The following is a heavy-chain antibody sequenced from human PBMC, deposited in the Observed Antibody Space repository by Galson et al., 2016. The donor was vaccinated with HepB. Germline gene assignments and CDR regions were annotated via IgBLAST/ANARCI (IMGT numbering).Heavy chain of an antibody. CDR2: IWHDGSNK. D-gene: IGHD1-26*01. CDR1: GFTFRSYG. J-gene: IGHJ4*02. V-gene: IGHV3-33*01. Sequence: SLRLSCAASGFTFRSYGMHWVRQAPGKGLEWVALIWHDGSNKFYIESVKGRFTISRDNSKNTLYLQMNSLRAEDTVVYYCGREPTHKEIPVPPKGDFDYWGQGTLVTVSS. CDR3: GREPTHKEIPVPPKGDFDY.